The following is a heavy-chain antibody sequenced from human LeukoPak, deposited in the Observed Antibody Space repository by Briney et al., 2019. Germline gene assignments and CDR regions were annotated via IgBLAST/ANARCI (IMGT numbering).Heavy chain of an antibody. CDR3: ARDLPAYYYDSSGYYYPDNWFDP. Sequence: ASVKVSCKASGYTFTSYGISWVRQAPGQGLEWMGWISAYNGNTNYAQKLQGRVTMTTDTSTSTAYMELRSLRSDDTAVYYCARDLPAYYYDSSGYYYPDNWFDPWGQGTLVTVSS. D-gene: IGHD3-22*01. CDR1: GYTFTSYG. CDR2: ISAYNGNT. V-gene: IGHV1-18*01. J-gene: IGHJ5*02.